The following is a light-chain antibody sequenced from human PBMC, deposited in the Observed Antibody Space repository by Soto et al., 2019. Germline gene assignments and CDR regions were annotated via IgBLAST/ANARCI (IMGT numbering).Light chain of an antibody. CDR2: AAS. Sequence: DSQMIQSPSSLSASVGDRVTITCRASQSISSYLNWFQQKPGQAPKLLIYAASSLQSGVPSRFSGSGSGTEFTLTISSLQHEDLVTYYSQQCYRFPLTLRGGTRVDIK. V-gene: IGKV1-39*01. CDR3: QQCYRFPLT. J-gene: IGKJ4*02. CDR1: QSISSY.